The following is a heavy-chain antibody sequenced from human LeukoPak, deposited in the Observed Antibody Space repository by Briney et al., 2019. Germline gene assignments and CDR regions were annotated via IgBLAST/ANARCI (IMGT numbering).Heavy chain of an antibody. CDR1: GFTFSNYW. J-gene: IGHJ4*02. CDR3: ARDSVSPDSSGYYFDFDY. Sequence: GGSLRLSCAASGFTFSNYWTHWVRQAPGQGLVWVSRIKSDGGSITYADSVKGRFTISRDNSKNTLYLQMNSLRAEDTAVYYCARDSVSPDSSGYYFDFDYWGQGTLVTVSS. CDR2: IKSDGGSI. V-gene: IGHV3-74*01. D-gene: IGHD3-22*01.